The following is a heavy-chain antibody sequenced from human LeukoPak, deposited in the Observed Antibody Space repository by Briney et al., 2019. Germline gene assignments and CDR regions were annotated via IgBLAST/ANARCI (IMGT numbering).Heavy chain of an antibody. CDR2: ISGSGGST. J-gene: IGHJ4*02. CDR1: GFTFSSYA. CDR3: AKDVSITMVRGVGFDY. D-gene: IGHD3-10*01. V-gene: IGHV3-23*01. Sequence: PGGSLRLSCAASGFTFSSYAMSWVRQAPGKGLEWVSAISGSGGSTYYADSVKGRFTISRDNSKNTLYLQMNSLRAEDTAVYYCAKDVSITMVRGVGFDYWGQGTLVTVSS.